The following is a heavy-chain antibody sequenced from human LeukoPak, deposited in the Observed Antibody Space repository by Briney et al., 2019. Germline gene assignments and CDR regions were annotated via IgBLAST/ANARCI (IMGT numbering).Heavy chain of an antibody. CDR1: GGSISSYH. CDR2: IYYSGRT. D-gene: IGHD3-22*01. J-gene: IGHJ3*02. CDR3: ERRANSGFNAFDI. Sequence: PWETLFLTCTVSGGSISSYHWAWIRRPPGKGLGWIRYIYYSGRTNYNPSLKSRVTISVDTSKNQFSLELSSVTAADPAAYYCERRANSGFNAFDIWGQGTMVTVSS. V-gene: IGHV4-59*01.